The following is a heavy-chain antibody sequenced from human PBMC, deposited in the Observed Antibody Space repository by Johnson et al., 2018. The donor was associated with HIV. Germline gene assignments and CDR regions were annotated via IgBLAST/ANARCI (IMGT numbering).Heavy chain of an antibody. V-gene: IGHV3-30-3*01. D-gene: IGHD3-22*01. J-gene: IGHJ3*02. Sequence: VQLVESGGGVVQPGRSLRLSCAASGFTFSSYAMHWVRQAPGKGLEWVAVISYDGSNKYYADSVKGRFTISRDNSKNSLYLQMNSLRAEDTALYYCARDHYDSSGYYVTYHAFDIWGQGTLVTVSS. CDR1: GFTFSSYA. CDR3: ARDHYDSSGYYVTYHAFDI. CDR2: ISYDGSNK.